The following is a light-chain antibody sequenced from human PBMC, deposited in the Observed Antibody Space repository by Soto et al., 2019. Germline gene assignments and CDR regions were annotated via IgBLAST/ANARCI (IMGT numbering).Light chain of an antibody. CDR2: SNN. CDR3: AAWDDSLNGVL. Sequence: QSVLTKPPSASGTPGQRVTISCSGSSSNIGNNLVNWYQQLPGTAPKLLMYSNNQRPSGVPDRFSGSKSGTSASLAISGLQSEDEADYYCAAWDDSLNGVLFGGGTKLTVL. V-gene: IGLV1-44*01. J-gene: IGLJ2*01. CDR1: SSNIGNNL.